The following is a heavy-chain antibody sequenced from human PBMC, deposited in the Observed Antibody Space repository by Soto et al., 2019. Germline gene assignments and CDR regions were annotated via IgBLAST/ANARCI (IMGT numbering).Heavy chain of an antibody. CDR1: GGTISNSV. CDR2: IIPLFDTA. D-gene: IGHD3-3*01. Sequence: GASVKVSCKASGGTISNSVISWVRQAPGHGLEWMGGIIPLFDTANYAQKFQGRVTIIADESTSTAYMELSSLRSDDTAIYYCARATILVGVTTYENYFDTWGQGTLVTVSS. CDR3: ARATILVGVTTYENYFDT. J-gene: IGHJ4*02. V-gene: IGHV1-69*13.